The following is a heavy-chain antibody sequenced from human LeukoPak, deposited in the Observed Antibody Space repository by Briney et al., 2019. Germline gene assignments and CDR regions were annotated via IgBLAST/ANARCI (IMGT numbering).Heavy chain of an antibody. J-gene: IGHJ4*02. D-gene: IGHD3-22*01. Sequence: ASVKLSCKASRYSFTNYDINWVRQATGQGLEWMGWMNPNSGITAYAQKFQGRVTITRNTSISTAYMELSSLRSEDTAVYYCAREDFYDSGSNDYWGRGTLVIVSS. CDR1: RYSFTNYD. CDR3: AREDFYDSGSNDY. V-gene: IGHV1-8*03. CDR2: MNPNSGIT.